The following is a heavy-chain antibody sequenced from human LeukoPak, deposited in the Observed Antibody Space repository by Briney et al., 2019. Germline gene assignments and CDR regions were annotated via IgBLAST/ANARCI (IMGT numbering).Heavy chain of an antibody. CDR2: INQDGSEK. D-gene: IGHD3-10*01. J-gene: IGHJ4*02. CDR1: EIRFSSYW. Sequence: GGSLRLSCAASEIRFSSYWMSWVRQAPGKGLEWVAKINQDGSEKSYVDSVKGRFTISRDNSKNTLYLQMNSLRAEDTAVYYCATTMVRGVIPNRDYWGQGTLVTVSS. CDR3: ATTMVRGVIPNRDY. V-gene: IGHV3-7*03.